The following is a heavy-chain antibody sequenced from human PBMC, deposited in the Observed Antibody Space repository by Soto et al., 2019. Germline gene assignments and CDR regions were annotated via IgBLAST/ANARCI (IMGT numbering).Heavy chain of an antibody. V-gene: IGHV1-69*01. CDR3: ARENSIASLSYYYGMDF. Sequence: QVQLVQSGAEVKKPGSSVKVSCKVSGGSFTGSAISWVRQAPGQGLEWMGGIIPIFGTTNYAQKFQSRVTITADESTRTAYMELSSLRSEDTALYYCARENSIASLSYYYGMDFWGQGTTVTVSS. CDR1: GGSFTGSA. J-gene: IGHJ6*02. D-gene: IGHD6-6*01. CDR2: IIPIFGTT.